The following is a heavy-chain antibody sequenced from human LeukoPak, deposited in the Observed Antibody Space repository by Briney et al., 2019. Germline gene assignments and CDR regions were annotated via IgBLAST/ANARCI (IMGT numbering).Heavy chain of an antibody. Sequence: PSETLSLTCTVSGGSISSRSYYWGWIRQPPGKGLEWIGSIYYSGSTYYNPSLKSRVTISVDTSKNQFSLKLSSVTAADTAVYYCARVPSNCFDYWGQGTLVTVSS. CDR2: IYYSGST. D-gene: IGHD4-11*01. CDR1: GGSISSRSYY. V-gene: IGHV4-39*07. J-gene: IGHJ4*02. CDR3: ARVPSNCFDY.